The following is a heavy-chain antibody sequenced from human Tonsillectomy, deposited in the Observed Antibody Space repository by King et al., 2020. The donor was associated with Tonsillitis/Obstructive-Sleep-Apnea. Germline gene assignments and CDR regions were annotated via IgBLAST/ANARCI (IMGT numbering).Heavy chain of an antibody. CDR1: GRTVSSNF. CDR3: AGVKFFGVVTQGFDI. V-gene: IGHV3-53*01. D-gene: IGHD3-3*01. Sequence: VQLVESGGGLIQPGGSLRLSCAASGRTVSSNFMSWVRQVPGKGLEWVSVIYRDGSTFYADSVKGRFTLSRDNSKNTLYLQMISLRVDDTAVYYCAGVKFFGVVTQGFDIWGQGTMVTVSS. J-gene: IGHJ3*02. CDR2: IYRDGST.